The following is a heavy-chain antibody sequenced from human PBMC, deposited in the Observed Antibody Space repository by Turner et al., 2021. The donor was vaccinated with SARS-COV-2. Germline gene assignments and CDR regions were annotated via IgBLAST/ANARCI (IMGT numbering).Heavy chain of an antibody. D-gene: IGHD5-12*01. V-gene: IGHV3-30*18. CDR2: ISYDGSNK. CDR1: VFTFSSYG. Sequence: QVQLVESGGGVVQPGRSLRLSCAVSVFTFSSYGMHWVRQAPGKGLEWVAVISYDGSNKYYADSGKGRFTISRDNSKNTLYLQMNSLRAEDTAVYYCAKVSPNRGLRPYYYYYGMDVWGQGTTVTVSS. J-gene: IGHJ6*02. CDR3: AKVSPNRGLRPYYYYYGMDV.